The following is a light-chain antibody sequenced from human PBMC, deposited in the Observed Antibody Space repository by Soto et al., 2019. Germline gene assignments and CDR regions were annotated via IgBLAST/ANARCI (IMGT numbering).Light chain of an antibody. CDR2: EVS. CDR3: SLYTSSSAPVV. V-gene: IGLV2-14*01. J-gene: IGLJ2*01. Sequence: QSALTQPASVSGSPGQSVTISCTGTSSDVGGYNYVSWYQQHPGKAPKLMIYEVSNRPSGVSDRFSGSKSGNTASLTISGVEAEDEADYYCSLYTSSSAPVVFGGGTKLTVL. CDR1: SSDVGGYNY.